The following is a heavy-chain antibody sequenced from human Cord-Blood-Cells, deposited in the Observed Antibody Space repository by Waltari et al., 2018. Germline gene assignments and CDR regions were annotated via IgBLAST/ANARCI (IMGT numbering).Heavy chain of an antibody. D-gene: IGHD3-10*01. CDR2: INHSGST. J-gene: IGHJ4*02. CDR3: ARTAGRVTMVRGVIYFDY. CDR1: GGSFSGYY. Sequence: QVQLQQWGAGLLKPSETLSPTCAVYGGSFSGYYWSWIRQPPGKGLEWIGEINHSGSTNYNPSLKSRVTISVDTSKNQFSLKLSSVTAADTAVYYCARTAGRVTMVRGVIYFDYWGQGTLVTVSS. V-gene: IGHV4-34*01.